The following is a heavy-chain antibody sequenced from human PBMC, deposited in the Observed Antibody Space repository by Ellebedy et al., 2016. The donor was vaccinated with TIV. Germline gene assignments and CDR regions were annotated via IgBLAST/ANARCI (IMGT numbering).Heavy chain of an antibody. V-gene: IGHV4-4*07. CDR2: IYTSGST. CDR1: GGSIRSSY. J-gene: IGHJ4*02. Sequence: SETLSLTCTVSGGSIRSSYWSWVRQPAGKGLEWIGRIYTSGSTNYNPSLKSRVTMSVDTSKNQFSLKLSPVTAAETAVYYCATGSGHSYGLDYWGQGTLVTVSS. CDR3: ATGSGHSYGLDY. D-gene: IGHD5-18*01.